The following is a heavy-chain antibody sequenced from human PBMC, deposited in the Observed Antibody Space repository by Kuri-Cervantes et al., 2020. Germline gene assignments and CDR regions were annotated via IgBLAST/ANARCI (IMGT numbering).Heavy chain of an antibody. CDR1: GYTFTGYY. V-gene: IGHV1-2*02. CDR2: ISPNSGGT. CDR3: ASSGKYYFDY. J-gene: IGHJ4*02. D-gene: IGHD1-26*01. Sequence: ASVKVSCKASGYTFTGYYLHWVRQAPGQGLEWMGWISPNSGGTNFAQRFQGRVIMTRDTSFSTAYMELRRLKSDDTAVYYCASSGKYYFDYWGQGTLVTVSS.